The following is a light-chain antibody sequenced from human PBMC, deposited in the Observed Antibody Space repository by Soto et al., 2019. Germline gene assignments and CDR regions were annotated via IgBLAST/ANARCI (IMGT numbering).Light chain of an antibody. V-gene: IGLV2-14*01. CDR1: SSDVGGYNY. Sequence: QSALTQPASVSGSPGQSITISCTGTSSDVGGYNYVSWYQQHPGKAPKLMIYDVSNRPSGVSNRVSGSKSGNTASLTISGLQAEHESDYYCSSYTSSSTLHVLFGGGTKLTVL. CDR2: DVS. J-gene: IGLJ2*01. CDR3: SSYTSSSTLHVL.